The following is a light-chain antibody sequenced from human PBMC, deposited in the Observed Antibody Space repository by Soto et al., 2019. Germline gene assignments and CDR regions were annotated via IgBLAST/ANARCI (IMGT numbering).Light chain of an antibody. CDR1: SSDVRGCNY. Sequence: QSALTQPASVSGSPGQSMTISCTGTSSDVRGCNYVSWYQQHPGKAAQLMIYDVSNRPSGVSKRFSGSMSRNTACLNISGLQAEDESDYYCSSCTSSSTLYVFRTGTKLTVL. CDR3: SSCTSSSTLYV. J-gene: IGLJ1*01. CDR2: DVS. V-gene: IGLV2-14*01.